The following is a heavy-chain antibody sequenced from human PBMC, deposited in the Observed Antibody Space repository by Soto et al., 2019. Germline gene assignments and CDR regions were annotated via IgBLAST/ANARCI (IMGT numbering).Heavy chain of an antibody. CDR2: ISYSGTT. Sequence: NPSETLSLTCTVSGGSISSGNYYWSWIRQPPGKGLEWIGFISYSGTTHYSASLRSRVSISVDTSKKQFSLDLSSVTAADTAVYYCATMGTPVTGLYYFDYWGQGTLVTVSS. V-gene: IGHV4-30-4*01. CDR1: GGSISSGNYY. CDR3: ATMGTPVTGLYYFDY. J-gene: IGHJ4*02. D-gene: IGHD4-17*01.